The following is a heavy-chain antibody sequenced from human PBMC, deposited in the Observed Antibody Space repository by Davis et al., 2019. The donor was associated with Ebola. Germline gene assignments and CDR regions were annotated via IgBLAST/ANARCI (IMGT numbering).Heavy chain of an antibody. CDR1: GYTFTSYA. CDR2: IIPILGIA. D-gene: IGHD4-23*01. J-gene: IGHJ6*02. Sequence: AASVKVSCKASGYTFTSYAMHWVRQAPGQRLEWMGRIIPILGIANYAQKFQGRVTITADKSTSTAYMELSSLRSEDTAVYYCARDDGGNSYYYYGMDVWGQGTTVTVSS. V-gene: IGHV1-69*04. CDR3: ARDDGGNSYYYYGMDV.